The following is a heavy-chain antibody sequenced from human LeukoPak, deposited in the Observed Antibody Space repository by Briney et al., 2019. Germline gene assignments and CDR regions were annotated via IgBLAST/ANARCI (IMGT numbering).Heavy chain of an antibody. Sequence: SVKVSCKASGGTFSSYAISWVRQAPGQGLEWMGGIIPIFGTANYAQKFQGRVTITADESTSTAYMELRSLRSDDTAVYYCARDVSGWYYFDYWGQGTLVTVPS. V-gene: IGHV1-69*13. D-gene: IGHD6-19*01. CDR1: GGTFSSYA. CDR3: ARDVSGWYYFDY. J-gene: IGHJ4*02. CDR2: IIPIFGTA.